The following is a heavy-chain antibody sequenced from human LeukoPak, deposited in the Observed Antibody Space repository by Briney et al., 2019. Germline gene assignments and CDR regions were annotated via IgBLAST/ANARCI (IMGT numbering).Heavy chain of an antibody. CDR2: IYYSGST. CDR3: ASHDYGDPIDAFDI. V-gene: IGHV4-59*01. D-gene: IGHD4-17*01. J-gene: IGHJ3*02. Sequence: SETLSLTCTVSGGSISSYYWSWIRQPPGKGLEWIGYIYYSGSTNYNPSLKSQVTISVDTSKNQFSLKLSSVTAADTAVYYCASHDYGDPIDAFDIWGQGTMVTVSS. CDR1: GGSISSYY.